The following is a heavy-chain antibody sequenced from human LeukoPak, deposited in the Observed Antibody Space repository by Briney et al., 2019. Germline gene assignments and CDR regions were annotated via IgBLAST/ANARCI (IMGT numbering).Heavy chain of an antibody. V-gene: IGHV3-66*01. D-gene: IGHD2-2*01. J-gene: IGHJ6*02. CDR3: ARDIVVVPAAMEGRIYYYYYGMDV. CDR1: GFSVSSNF. CDR2: IYSGGDT. Sequence: PGGSLRLSCAASGFSVSSNFMSWVRQAPGMGLEWVSVIYSGGDTYYADSVKGRFTISRDNSKNTLYLQMNSLRAEDTAVYYCARDIVVVPAAMEGRIYYYYYGMDVWGQGTTVTVSS.